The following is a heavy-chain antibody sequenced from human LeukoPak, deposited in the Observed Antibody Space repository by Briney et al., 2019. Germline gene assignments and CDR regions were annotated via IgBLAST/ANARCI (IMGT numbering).Heavy chain of an antibody. D-gene: IGHD5-18*01. J-gene: IGHJ4*02. CDR1: GGTFSFYA. CDR3: ARGHSGMTVMVNLDY. V-gene: IGHV1-69*01. Sequence: SVKVSCKASGGTFSFYAISWVRQAPGQGLEWMGGIIPIFNITNYAQRFLGRVTLTADESTSTAYMELSILRSEDTAVYYCARGHSGMTVMVNLDYWGRGTLVTVSS. CDR2: IIPIFNIT.